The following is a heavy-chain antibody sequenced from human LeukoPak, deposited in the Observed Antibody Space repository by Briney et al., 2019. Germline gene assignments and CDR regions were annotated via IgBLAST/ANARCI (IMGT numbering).Heavy chain of an antibody. D-gene: IGHD3-9*01. Sequence: SETLSLTCAVYGGSFSGYYWSWIRQPPGKGLEWIGEISHSGSTNYNPSLKSRVTISVDTSKNQFSLTLSSVTAADTAVYYCARGTYYDILPGYSSLYYFDYWGQGTLVTVSS. V-gene: IGHV4-34*01. CDR2: ISHSGST. CDR3: ARGTYYDILPGYSSLYYFDY. J-gene: IGHJ4*02. CDR1: GGSFSGYY.